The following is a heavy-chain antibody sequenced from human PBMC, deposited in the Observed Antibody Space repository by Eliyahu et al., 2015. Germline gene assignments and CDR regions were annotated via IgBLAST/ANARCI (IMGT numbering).Heavy chain of an antibody. Sequence: QVHLVESGGGVVQPGRSLRLSCSASGFSFXXYAXXWXRQAPGKGLGWLALIWFDGSQRYYADSVEGRFTISRDNSKNTLYLQMNSLRAEDTAIYYCAKDQADYSDSKTYYPPLRSMDVWGQGTTVTVSS. CDR1: GFSFXXYA. CDR3: AKDQADYSDSKTYYPPLRSMDV. D-gene: IGHD3-10*01. V-gene: IGHV3-33*06. CDR2: IWFDGSQR. J-gene: IGHJ6*02.